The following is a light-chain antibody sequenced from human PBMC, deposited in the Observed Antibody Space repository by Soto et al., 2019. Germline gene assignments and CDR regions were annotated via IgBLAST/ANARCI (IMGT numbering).Light chain of an antibody. CDR1: QSLVNSDGNTY. Sequence: EVVMTQSPLSLPVTLGQPASISCRSSQSLVNSDGNTYLNWFQQRPGQSSRRLIYKVSNRDSGVPDRFSGSGSGTDFTLKISRVEAEDFGAYYCMQGSHWPRMFGQGTKVEIK. J-gene: IGKJ1*01. V-gene: IGKV2-30*01. CDR3: MQGSHWPRM. CDR2: KVS.